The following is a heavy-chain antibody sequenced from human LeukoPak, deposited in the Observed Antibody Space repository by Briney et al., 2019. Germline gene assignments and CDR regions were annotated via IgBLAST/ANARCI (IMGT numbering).Heavy chain of an antibody. D-gene: IGHD5-12*01. CDR2: IYYSGST. J-gene: IGHJ4*02. Sequence: PSETLSLTCTVSGGSISNYYWNWLRQPPGKGLEWIGYIYYSGSTKYNPSLKSRVTMSLDTSKKQYSLRLTSVTAADTAVYYCARGFDSTSAYFDYWGLGTLVTVSS. CDR1: GGSISNYY. V-gene: IGHV4-59*01. CDR3: ARGFDSTSAYFDY.